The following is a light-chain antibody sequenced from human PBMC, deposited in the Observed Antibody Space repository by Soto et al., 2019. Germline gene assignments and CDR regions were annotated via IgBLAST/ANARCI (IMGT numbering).Light chain of an antibody. CDR1: SSNIGSNY. Sequence: QSVLTQPASVSGTPGQRVTISCSGSSSNIGSNYVYWYQQVPGTAPRLLMYRASQRPSGVPDRFSGSKSGTSASLAISGLRSEDEADYYCAAWDDTLKGLVFGGGTKLTVL. CDR3: AAWDDTLKGLV. CDR2: RAS. J-gene: IGLJ2*01. V-gene: IGLV1-47*01.